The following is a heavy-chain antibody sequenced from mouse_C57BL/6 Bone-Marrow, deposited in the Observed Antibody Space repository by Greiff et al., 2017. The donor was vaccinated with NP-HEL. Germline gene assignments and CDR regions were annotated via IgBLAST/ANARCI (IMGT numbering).Heavy chain of an antibody. CDR1: GYTFTDYY. D-gene: IGHD2-4*01. V-gene: IGHV1-26*01. CDR3: ARATYYDYDGAMDF. Sequence: VQLQQSGPELVKPGASVKISCKASGYTFTDYYMNWVKQSHGKSLEWIGDINPKNGGNSYNQKFKGKATLTVDKSSSTAYMELRSLTSEDTAVYYCARATYYDYDGAMDFWGQGTAVTVSS. J-gene: IGHJ4*01. CDR2: INPKNGGN.